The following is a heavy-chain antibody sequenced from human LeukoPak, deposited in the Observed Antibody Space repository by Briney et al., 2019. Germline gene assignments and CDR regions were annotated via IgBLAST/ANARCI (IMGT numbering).Heavy chain of an antibody. Sequence: PSETLSLTCAVYGGSFSGYYLSWIRQPPGKGLEWIGEINHSGGTNYNPSLKSRVTISLDTSKNHFSLKLTSVTAADTAVYYCASDDYGDLVNAFDIWGQGTMVTVSS. CDR2: INHSGGT. V-gene: IGHV4-34*01. CDR1: GGSFSGYY. D-gene: IGHD4-17*01. CDR3: ASDDYGDLVNAFDI. J-gene: IGHJ3*02.